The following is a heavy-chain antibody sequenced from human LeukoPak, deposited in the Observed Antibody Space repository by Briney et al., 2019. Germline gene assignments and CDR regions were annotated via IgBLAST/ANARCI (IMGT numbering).Heavy chain of an antibody. D-gene: IGHD4-23*01. CDR3: AAYYGGNPMVDY. J-gene: IGHJ4*02. V-gene: IGHV3-23*01. Sequence: GGSLRLSCAASGFTFSSNAMSWVRQAPGKGLEWVSAISGSGGSTYYADSVKGRFTISRDNSKNTLYLQMNSLRAEDTAVYYCAAYYGGNPMVDYWGQGTLVTVSS. CDR2: ISGSGGST. CDR1: GFTFSSNA.